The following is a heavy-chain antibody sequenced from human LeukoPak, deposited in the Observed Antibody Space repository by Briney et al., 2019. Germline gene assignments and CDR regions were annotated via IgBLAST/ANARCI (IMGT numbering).Heavy chain of an antibody. CDR3: ARGRVGSNSSAFDI. Sequence: GGSLRLSCAASEFTFSSFNMNWVRQAPGKGLEWVSSITSSGSSTYHADSVKGRFTISRDNAKNSLSLQMNSLRAEDTAVYYCARGRVGSNSSAFDIWGQGPMVAVSS. J-gene: IGHJ3*02. D-gene: IGHD6-6*01. V-gene: IGHV3-21*01. CDR1: EFTFSSFN. CDR2: ITSSGSST.